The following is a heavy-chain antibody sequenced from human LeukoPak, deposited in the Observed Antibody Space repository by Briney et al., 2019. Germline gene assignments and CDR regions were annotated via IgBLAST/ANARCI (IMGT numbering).Heavy chain of an antibody. J-gene: IGHJ6*02. V-gene: IGHV1-69*13. CDR3: ARDGYCSSTSCYHYGMDV. Sequence: SVKVSCKASGGTFSSYAISWVRQAPGQGLEWMGGIIPIFGTANYAQKFQGRVTITADESTSTAYMELSSLRSEDTAVYYCARDGYCSSTSCYHYGMDVWGQGTAVTVSS. CDR2: IIPIFGTA. CDR1: GGTFSSYA. D-gene: IGHD2-2*03.